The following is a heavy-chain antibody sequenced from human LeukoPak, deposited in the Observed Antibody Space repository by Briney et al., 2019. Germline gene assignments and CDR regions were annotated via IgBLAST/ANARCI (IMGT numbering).Heavy chain of an antibody. CDR2: IRLDGSNK. J-gene: IGHJ4*02. CDR3: AKKTGVDY. D-gene: IGHD7-27*01. Sequence: GGSLRLSCAASGFTFSSYGMHWVRQAPGKGLEWVAFIRLDGSNKYYADSVKGRFTISRDNSKNTLYLQMNSLRAEDTAVYYCAKKTGVDYWGQGTLVTVSS. CDR1: GFTFSSYG. V-gene: IGHV3-30*02.